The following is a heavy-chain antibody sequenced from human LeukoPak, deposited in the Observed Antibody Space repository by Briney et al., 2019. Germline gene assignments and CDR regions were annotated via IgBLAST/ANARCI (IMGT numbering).Heavy chain of an antibody. Sequence: GGSLRLACEASGFTFDDYGMSWVRQAPGKGLEWVSGINWSGGSTGYADSVKGRFTISRDNAKNSVYLRMNSLRAEDTALYHCARDWKYCSGGSCYLPDFWGQGTLVTVSS. CDR2: INWSGGST. CDR3: ARDWKYCSGGSCYLPDF. CDR1: GFTFDDYG. V-gene: IGHV3-20*01. D-gene: IGHD2-15*01. J-gene: IGHJ4*02.